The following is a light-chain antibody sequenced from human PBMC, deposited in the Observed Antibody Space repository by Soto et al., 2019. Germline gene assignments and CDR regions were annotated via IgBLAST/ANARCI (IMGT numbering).Light chain of an antibody. CDR2: EVS. Sequence: QSALTQPASVSGSPGQSITISCTGTSSDVGGYKFVSWYQQHPGRAPKLMIYEVSNRPSGVPDRFSGAKSGTSASLAISGLQSEDEANYYCATWDDGLSAYVFGTGTKLTVL. CDR1: SSDVGGYKF. V-gene: IGLV2-14*01. CDR3: ATWDDGLSAYV. J-gene: IGLJ1*01.